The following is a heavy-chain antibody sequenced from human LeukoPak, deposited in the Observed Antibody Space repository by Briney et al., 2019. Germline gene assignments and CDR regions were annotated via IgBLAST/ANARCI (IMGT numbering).Heavy chain of an antibody. CDR2: ISSSGSTI. J-gene: IGHJ4*02. Sequence: GGSLRLSCAASGFTLSGNSMNWLRQAPGKGLEWVSYISSSGSTIYYADSVKGRFTISRDNAKNSLYLQMNSLRDQDTAVYYSARDVAASGIHSITFFAYWGQGTLVTVSS. V-gene: IGHV3-48*02. CDR3: ARDVAASGIHSITFFAY. CDR1: GFTLSGNS. D-gene: IGHD3-10*01.